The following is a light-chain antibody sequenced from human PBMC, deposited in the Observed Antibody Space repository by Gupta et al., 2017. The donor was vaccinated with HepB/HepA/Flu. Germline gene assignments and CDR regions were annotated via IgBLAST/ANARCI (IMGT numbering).Light chain of an antibody. V-gene: IGKV1-39*01. Sequence: IQMTQSPSSLSASVADRVTVTCRASQSSSSYLKWYQQKPGKAPKLLIYAASSLQSGVPARFSGSGSGTDFTLTISSLQPEDFATYYCQQSYSPACTFGRGTKVEIK. J-gene: IGKJ1*01. CDR2: AAS. CDR3: QQSYSPACT. CDR1: QSSSSY.